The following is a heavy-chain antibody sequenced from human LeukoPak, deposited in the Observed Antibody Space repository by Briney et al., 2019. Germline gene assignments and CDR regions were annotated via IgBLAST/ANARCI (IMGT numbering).Heavy chain of an antibody. Sequence: QTSETLSLTCTISGGYISSYYWSWIRQPPGKGLEWIGYIYYSGSTNYNPSLKSRVTISVDTSKNQFSLKLSSVTAADTAVYYCARTEYYYDSSGYYLLDYWGQGTLVTVSS. CDR1: GGYISSYY. CDR2: IYYSGST. V-gene: IGHV4-59*01. J-gene: IGHJ4*02. CDR3: ARTEYYYDSSGYYLLDY. D-gene: IGHD3-22*01.